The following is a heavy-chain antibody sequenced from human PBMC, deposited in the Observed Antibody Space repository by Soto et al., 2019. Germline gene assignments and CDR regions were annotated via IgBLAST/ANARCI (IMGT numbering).Heavy chain of an antibody. CDR1: GFTVSSKY. CDR2: IQSGGPT. CDR3: ARDDVLCDGGRGYGVPLDV. V-gene: IGHV3-66*01. J-gene: IGHJ6*01. Sequence: EVQLVESGGGLVQPGGSLRLSCAASGFTVSSKYMSWVRQAPGKGLEWVSLIQSGGPTYYADSVKGRFTISRDTSENTVHLQMDRLRAEDTAVYYCARDDVLCDGGRGYGVPLDVWGKWTMVTVSP. D-gene: IGHD2-15*01.